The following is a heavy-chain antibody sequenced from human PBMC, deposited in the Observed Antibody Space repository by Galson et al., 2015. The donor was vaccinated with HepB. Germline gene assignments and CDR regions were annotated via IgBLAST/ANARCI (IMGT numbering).Heavy chain of an antibody. CDR1: GFTFSSYA. V-gene: IGHV3-23*01. CDR3: ATLVDTAMVWPTPFDY. CDR2: ISGSGGST. Sequence: SLRLSCAASGFTFSSYAMSWVRQAPGKGLEWVSAISGSGGSTYYADSVKGRFTISRDNSKNTLYLQMNSLRAEDTAVYYCATLVDTAMVWPTPFDYWGQGTLVTVSS. D-gene: IGHD5-18*01. J-gene: IGHJ4*02.